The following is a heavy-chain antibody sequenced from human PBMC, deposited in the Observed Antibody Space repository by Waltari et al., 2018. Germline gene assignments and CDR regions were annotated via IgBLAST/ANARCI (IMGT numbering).Heavy chain of an antibody. CDR1: GYTFTGYY. CDR3: ARDLREVRGVIPQKDRIDY. CDR2: INPNSGGT. J-gene: IGHJ4*02. Sequence: QVQLVQSGAEVKKPGASVKVSCKASGYTFTGYYMHWVRQAPGQGLEWMGRINPNSGGTNYAQKFQGRVTMTRDTSISTAYMELSRLRSDDTAVYYCARDLREVRGVIPQKDRIDYWGQGTLVTVSS. V-gene: IGHV1-2*06. D-gene: IGHD3-10*01.